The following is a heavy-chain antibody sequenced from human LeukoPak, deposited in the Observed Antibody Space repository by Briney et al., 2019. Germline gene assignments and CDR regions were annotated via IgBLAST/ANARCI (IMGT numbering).Heavy chain of an antibody. J-gene: IGHJ4*02. D-gene: IGHD4-17*01. V-gene: IGHV3-7*01. CDR2: IKPDGSEE. CDR3: ARDPKYGDLDY. Sequence: PGGSLRLSCAASGFTFSTYWMTWARQAPGKGLEWVATIKPDGSEEYYVDSVKGRFTISRDNAKNSLYLQMNSLRVDDTAVYYCARDPKYGDLDYWGQGALVTVSS. CDR1: GFTFSTYW.